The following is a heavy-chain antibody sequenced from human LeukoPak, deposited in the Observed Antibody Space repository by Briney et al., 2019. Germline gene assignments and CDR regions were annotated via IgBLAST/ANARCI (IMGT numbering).Heavy chain of an antibody. J-gene: IGHJ5*02. Sequence: SETLSLTCTVSGGSISTYYWSWIRQPPGKGLEWIGYIYYTGRRGYNPHLKSRVTMSLDASKNKFSLELNSVTHADTAVYYCARGGNYWPQWWFDPWGRGTLVSVSS. CDR3: ARGGNYWPQWWFDP. D-gene: IGHD1-26*01. V-gene: IGHV4-59*01. CDR1: GGSISTYY. CDR2: IYYTGRR.